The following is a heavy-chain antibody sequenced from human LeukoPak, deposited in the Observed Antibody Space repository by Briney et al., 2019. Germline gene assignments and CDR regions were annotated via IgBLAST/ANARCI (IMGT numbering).Heavy chain of an antibody. CDR3: ARDSGYSGSGGAFDI. CDR2: IYHSGST. J-gene: IGHJ3*02. CDR1: GGSISSGGYY. D-gene: IGHD1-26*01. Sequence: SETLSLTCTVSGGSISSGGYYWSWIRQPPGKGLEWIGYIYHSGSTYYNPSLKSRVTISVDRSKNQFSLKLSSVTAADTAVYYCARDSGYSGSGGAFDIWGQGTMVTVSS. V-gene: IGHV4-30-2*01.